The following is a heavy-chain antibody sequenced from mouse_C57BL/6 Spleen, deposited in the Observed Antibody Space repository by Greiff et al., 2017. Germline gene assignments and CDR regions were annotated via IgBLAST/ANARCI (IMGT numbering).Heavy chain of an antibody. CDR1: GYTFTSYW. CDR2: IYPGSGST. J-gene: IGHJ4*01. D-gene: IGHD2-1*01. Sequence: VQLQQPGAELVKPGASVTMSCKASGYTFTSYWITWVKQRPGQGLEWIGDIYPGSGSTNYNEKLKSKATLTVDTSSSTAYMQLSSLTSEDSAVYYCARYYYGNYDAMDYWGQGTSVTVSS. V-gene: IGHV1-55*01. CDR3: ARYYYGNYDAMDY.